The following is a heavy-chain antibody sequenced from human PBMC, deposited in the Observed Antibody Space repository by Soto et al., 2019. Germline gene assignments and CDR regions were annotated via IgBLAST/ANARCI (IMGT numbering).Heavy chain of an antibody. Sequence: GGSLRLSCAASGFTSSAYDMHWVRQATGKGLEWVSAIGAADDPYYLGSVKGRFTISRESARNSFYLQMNNLRAGDTAVYYCARAYSGRLPRRADYYFAMDVWGQGTTVTVSS. CDR1: GFTSSAYD. D-gene: IGHD2-21*01. V-gene: IGHV3-13*05. CDR3: ARAYSGRLPRRADYYFAMDV. J-gene: IGHJ6*02. CDR2: IGAADDP.